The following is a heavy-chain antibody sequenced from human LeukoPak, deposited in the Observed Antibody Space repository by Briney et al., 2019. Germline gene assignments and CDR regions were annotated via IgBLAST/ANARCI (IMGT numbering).Heavy chain of an antibody. V-gene: IGHV4-59*01. Sequence: PSETLSLTCTVSGGSISSYYWSWIRQPPGKGLEWIGYIYYSGSTNYNPSLKSRVTISVDTSKNQFSLKPSSVTAADTAVYCCAGNYYDSSGPFSWSQGTLVTVSS. CDR3: AGNYYDSSGPFS. CDR1: GGSISSYY. J-gene: IGHJ4*02. D-gene: IGHD3-22*01. CDR2: IYYSGST.